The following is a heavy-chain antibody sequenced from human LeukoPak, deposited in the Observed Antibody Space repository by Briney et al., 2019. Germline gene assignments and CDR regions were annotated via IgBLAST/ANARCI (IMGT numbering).Heavy chain of an antibody. CDR3: ARVCTAMVNHGFDY. CDR1: GFTFSSYW. Sequence: GGSLRLSCAASGFTFSSYWMSWVRQAPGKGLEWVANIKQDGSEKYYVDSVKGRFTISRDNAKNSLYLQMNSLRAEDTAIYYRARVCTAMVNHGFDYWGQGTLVTVSS. V-gene: IGHV3-7*03. CDR2: IKQDGSEK. J-gene: IGHJ4*02. D-gene: IGHD5-18*01.